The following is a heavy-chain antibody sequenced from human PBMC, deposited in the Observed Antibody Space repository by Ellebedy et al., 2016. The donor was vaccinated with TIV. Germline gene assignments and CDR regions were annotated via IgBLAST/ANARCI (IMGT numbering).Heavy chain of an antibody. D-gene: IGHD3-10*01. CDR3: ASDAPRISYHYGSGDLY. V-gene: IGHV3-33*01. CDR1: GFTFSSYG. J-gene: IGHJ4*02. CDR2: IWYDGSNK. Sequence: GESLKISCAASGFTFSSYGMHWVRQAPGKGLEWVTHIWYDGSNKYYADSVTGRFTISRDNSKNTLSLQLDSLRAEDTAVYYCASDAPRISYHYGSGDLYWGRGTLVTVSS.